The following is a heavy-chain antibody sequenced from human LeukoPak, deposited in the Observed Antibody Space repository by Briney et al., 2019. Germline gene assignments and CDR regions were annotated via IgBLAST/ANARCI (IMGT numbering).Heavy chain of an antibody. CDR3: ARESMSPAAMEGGLDY. CDR2: IWYDGSNK. CDR1: GFTFSSYG. Sequence: GGSLRLSCAASGFTFSSYGMHWVRQAPAKGLEWVAVIWYDGSNKYYADSVKGRFTISRDNSKNTLYLQMNSLRAEDTAVYYCARESMSPAAMEGGLDYWGQGTLVTVSS. J-gene: IGHJ4*02. V-gene: IGHV3-33*01. D-gene: IGHD2-2*01.